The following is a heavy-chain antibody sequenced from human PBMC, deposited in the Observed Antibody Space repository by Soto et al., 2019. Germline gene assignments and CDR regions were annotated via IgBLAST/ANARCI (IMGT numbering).Heavy chain of an antibody. J-gene: IGHJ6*03. D-gene: IGHD5-12*01. CDR2: INPNGGVT. Sequence: QVQLVQSGAEVRKPGASVTVSCRSSGDSFNDYYIHWVRQAPGQGFEWMGWINPNGGVTKYAQKFQGWVSMIRDTSIRTVYMQLSRLRSDDTAVYYCARESGGATATLDYYYFYMDVWGTGTTVTVS. V-gene: IGHV1-2*04. CDR3: ARESGGATATLDYYYFYMDV. CDR1: GDSFNDYY.